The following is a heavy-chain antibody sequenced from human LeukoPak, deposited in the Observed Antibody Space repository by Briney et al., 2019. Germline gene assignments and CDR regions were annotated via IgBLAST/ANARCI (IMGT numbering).Heavy chain of an antibody. V-gene: IGHV3-21*01. CDR2: ISTSSSYI. D-gene: IGHD1-7*01. Sequence: PGGSLTLSCAAYGVTLSTYNMKWVRQPPRKGLEWVSSISTSSSYIYYADSVKGRFTISRDNARHSLYMQMNSLAADATVFYYCARDRDWNYGFDYSG. CDR1: GVTLSTYN. J-gene: IGHJ4*01. CDR3: ARDRDWNYGFDY.